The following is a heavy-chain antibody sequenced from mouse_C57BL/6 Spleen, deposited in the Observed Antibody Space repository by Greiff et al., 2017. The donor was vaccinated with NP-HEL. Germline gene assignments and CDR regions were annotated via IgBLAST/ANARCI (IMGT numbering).Heavy chain of an antibody. D-gene: IGHD3-3*01. V-gene: IGHV1-55*01. CDR1: GYTFTSYW. CDR2: IYPGSGST. J-gene: IGHJ2*01. Sequence: QVQLQQPGAELVKPGASVKMSCKASGYTFTSYWITWVKQRPGQGLEWIGDIYPGSGSTNYNEKFKSKATLTVDTSSSTAYMQLSSLTSEDSAVYYCVTGCPRKNYFDYWGQGTTLTVSS. CDR3: VTGCPRKNYFDY.